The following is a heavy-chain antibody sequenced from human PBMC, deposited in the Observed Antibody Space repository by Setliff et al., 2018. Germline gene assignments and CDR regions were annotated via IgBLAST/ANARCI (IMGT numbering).Heavy chain of an antibody. D-gene: IGHD1-26*01. CDR1: GGSISSHY. V-gene: IGHV4-59*11. CDR2: IYYSGST. Sequence: LSLTCTVSGGSISSHYWSWIRQPPGKGLEWFGSIYYSGSTNYNPSLKSRVTRAVDTSKNQFSLKLSSVTAADTAVYYCAGVPLHSGSYGEYYYYGMDVWGQGTTVTVSS. CDR3: AGVPLHSGSYGEYYYYGMDV. J-gene: IGHJ6*02.